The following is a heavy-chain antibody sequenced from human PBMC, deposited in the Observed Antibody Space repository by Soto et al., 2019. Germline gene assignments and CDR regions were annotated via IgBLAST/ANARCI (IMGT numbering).Heavy chain of an antibody. CDR2: INGGNGNT. Sequence: GASVKVSCKSSGNTFPNYAIHWVRQAPGQRPEWMGWINGGNGNTYYSENFQGRVTFTRDTSASTVYMELSSLRSEDTAVYYCARGAWRQLSNYFDYWGQGTLVTVSS. J-gene: IGHJ4*02. CDR3: ARGAWRQLSNYFDY. CDR1: GNTFPNYA. V-gene: IGHV1-3*01. D-gene: IGHD5-18*01.